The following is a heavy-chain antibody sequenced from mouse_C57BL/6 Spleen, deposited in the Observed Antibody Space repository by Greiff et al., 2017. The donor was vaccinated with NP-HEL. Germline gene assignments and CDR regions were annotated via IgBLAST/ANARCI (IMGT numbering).Heavy chain of an antibody. J-gene: IGHJ2*01. CDR2: IDPENGDT. Sequence: DVKLQESGAELVRPGASVKLSCTASGFNFKDDYMHWVKQRPEQGLEWIGWIDPENGDTEYASKFKGKATITADTSSNTAYLQLSSLTSEDTAVYYGTSLRGTTVVAPYLDYWGQGTTLTVSS. V-gene: IGHV14-4*01. CDR3: TSLRGTTVVAPYLDY. D-gene: IGHD1-1*01. CDR1: GFNFKDDY.